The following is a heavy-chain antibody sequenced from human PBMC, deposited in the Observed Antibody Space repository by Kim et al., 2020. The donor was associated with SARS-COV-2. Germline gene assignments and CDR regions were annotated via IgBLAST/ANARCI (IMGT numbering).Heavy chain of an antibody. CDR1: GDIFSSNA. V-gene: IGHV1-69*13. D-gene: IGHD6-19*01. CDR2: IIPIYGTA. Sequence: SVKVSCKASGDIFSSNAISWVRQAPGQGLEWVGGIIPIYGTATYARKLQGRVTITADESTSTAYMELSSLRSEDTAVYYCAYNGPVAGQFDFWGQGTLITVSS. CDR3: AYNGPVAGQFDF. J-gene: IGHJ4*02.